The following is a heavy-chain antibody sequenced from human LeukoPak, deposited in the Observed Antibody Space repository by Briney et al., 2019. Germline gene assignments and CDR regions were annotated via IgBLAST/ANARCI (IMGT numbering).Heavy chain of an antibody. CDR2: IYHSGST. J-gene: IGHJ3*02. CDR1: GYSISSGYY. D-gene: IGHD1-26*01. Sequence: KPSETLSLTCAVSGYSISSGYYWGWIRQPPGKGLEWIGSIYHSGSTYYNPSLKSRVTISVDTSKNQFSLKLSSVTAADTAVYYCARSGSYYVYAFDIWGQGTMVTASS. CDR3: ARSGSYYVYAFDI. V-gene: IGHV4-38-2*01.